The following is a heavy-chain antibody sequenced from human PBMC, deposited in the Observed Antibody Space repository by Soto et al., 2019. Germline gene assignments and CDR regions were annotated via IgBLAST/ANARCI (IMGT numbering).Heavy chain of an antibody. CDR1: GGSFSGYY. V-gene: IGHV4-34*01. CDR2: INHSGST. D-gene: IGHD3-10*01. CDR3: ARSSGSYIRGVLDY. Sequence: PSETLSLTCAVYGGSFSGYYWSWIRQPPGKGLEWIGEINHSGSTNYNPSLKSRVTISVDTSKNQFSLKLSSVTAADTAVYYCARSSGSYIRGVLDYWGQGSSVTVSS. J-gene: IGHJ4*02.